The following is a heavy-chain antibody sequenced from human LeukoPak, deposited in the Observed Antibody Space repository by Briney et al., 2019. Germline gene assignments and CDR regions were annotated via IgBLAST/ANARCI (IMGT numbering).Heavy chain of an antibody. CDR3: ARGALAAGERLKNNWFDP. J-gene: IGHJ5*02. CDR1: GFTFSSYG. CDR2: ISDDGSNK. D-gene: IGHD6-13*01. Sequence: GGSLRLSCAASGFTFSSYGMHWVRQAPGKGLEWVAVISDDGSNKYYADSVKGRFTISRDNSKNTLDLQMNSLRAEDTALYYCARGALAAGERLKNNWFDPWGQGTPVTVSS. V-gene: IGHV3-30*03.